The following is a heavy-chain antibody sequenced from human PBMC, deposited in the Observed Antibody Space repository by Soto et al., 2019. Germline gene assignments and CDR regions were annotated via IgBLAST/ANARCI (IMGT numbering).Heavy chain of an antibody. CDR3: AAATTWNFHFHY. J-gene: IGHJ4*02. CDR2: IWYDGSNR. Sequence: QVQLVESGGGVVQPGTSLRLSCAASGFTISTHGMHWVRQAPGKALEWVANIWYDGSNRFYADSVKGRFTISKDNSKNTLYLQMSSLRAEDTAVYYCAAATTWNFHFHYWGQGTQVTVSS. D-gene: IGHD1-7*01. V-gene: IGHV3-33*01. CDR1: GFTISTHG.